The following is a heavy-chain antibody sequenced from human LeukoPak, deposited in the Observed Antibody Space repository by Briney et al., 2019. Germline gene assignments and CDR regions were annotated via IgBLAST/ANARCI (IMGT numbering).Heavy chain of an antibody. CDR2: INPNSGGT. D-gene: IGHD6-19*01. Sequence: ASVNVSCKASGYTFTGYYMHWVRQAPGQGLEWMGWINPNSGGTKYAQKFQGRVTMTRDTSISTAYMELSRLRSDDTAVYYCARDSSGWYMYWGQGTLVTVSS. CDR1: GYTFTGYY. J-gene: IGHJ4*02. CDR3: ARDSSGWYMY. V-gene: IGHV1-2*02.